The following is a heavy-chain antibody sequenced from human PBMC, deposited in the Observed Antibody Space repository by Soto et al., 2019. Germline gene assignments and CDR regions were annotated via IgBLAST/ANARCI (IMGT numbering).Heavy chain of an antibody. J-gene: IGHJ4*02. Sequence: PGGSLSLSCAASGFTFSSYGMNWVRQAPGKGLEWVAVVSYDEITKYYADSVKGRFTISRDNSKNTVYLQMNSLRPEDTAVYYCAKPLGLLRRAMAQGSDYWGQGTLVTVSS. CDR1: GFTFSSYG. CDR2: VSYDEITK. D-gene: IGHD5-18*01. V-gene: IGHV3-30*18. CDR3: AKPLGLLRRAMAQGSDY.